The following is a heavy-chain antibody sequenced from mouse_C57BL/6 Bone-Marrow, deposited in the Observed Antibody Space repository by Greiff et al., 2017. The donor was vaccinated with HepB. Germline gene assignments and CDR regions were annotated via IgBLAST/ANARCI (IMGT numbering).Heavy chain of an antibody. J-gene: IGHJ4*01. V-gene: IGHV2-2*01. CDR3: ARRNYSNPYYYAMDY. Sequence: VQLQQSGPGLVQPSQSLSITCTVSGFSLTSYGVHWVRQSPGKGLEWLGVIWSGGSTDYNAAFISRLSISKDNSKSQVFFKMNSLQADDTAIYYCARRNYSNPYYYAMDYWGQGTSVTVSS. D-gene: IGHD2-5*01. CDR1: GFSLTSYG. CDR2: IWSGGST.